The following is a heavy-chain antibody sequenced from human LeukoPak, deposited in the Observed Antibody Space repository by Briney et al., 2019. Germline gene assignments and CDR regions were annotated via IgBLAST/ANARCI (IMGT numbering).Heavy chain of an antibody. D-gene: IGHD6-13*01. J-gene: IGHJ4*02. Sequence: GGSLRLSCAASGFTFSSYWTHWVRQAPGKGLVRVSHISTDAGTITYANFAKGRCTISRDNAKNTVYLQMNSLRAEDTALYYCVRGQATAWGLDYWGQGTLVTVSS. V-gene: IGHV3-74*01. CDR1: GFTFSSYW. CDR3: VRGQATAWGLDY. CDR2: ISTDAGTI.